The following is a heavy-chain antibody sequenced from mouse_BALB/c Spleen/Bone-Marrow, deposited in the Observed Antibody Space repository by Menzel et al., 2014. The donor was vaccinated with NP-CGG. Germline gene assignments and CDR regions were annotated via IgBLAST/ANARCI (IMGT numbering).Heavy chain of an antibody. Sequence: QVQLQQSGAELVGPGVSVKISCKGSGYTFTDYAMHWVKQSHAESLEWIGVINTYFGDISYNQKFKGKATIAVDKTSRTVYMELARLTAEDSAIYYCARGYSNSYAMDYWGQGTSVTVSS. V-gene: IGHV1S137*01. CDR1: GYTFTDYA. CDR3: ARGYSNSYAMDY. D-gene: IGHD2-5*01. CDR2: INTYFGDI. J-gene: IGHJ4*01.